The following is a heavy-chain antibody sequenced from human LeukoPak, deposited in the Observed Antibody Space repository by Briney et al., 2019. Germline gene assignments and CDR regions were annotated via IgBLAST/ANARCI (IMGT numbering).Heavy chain of an antibody. V-gene: IGHV5-10-1*01. CDR1: GYSFTSYW. D-gene: IGHD5-12*01. CDR2: IDPSDSYT. CDR3: ARHRGRGVVATALDY. Sequence: GESLKISCKGSGYSFTSYWISLVRQMPGKGLEWMGRIDPSDSYTNYSPSFQGHVTISADKSISTAYLQWSSLKASDTAMYYCARHRGRGVVATALDYWGQGTLVSVSS. J-gene: IGHJ4*02.